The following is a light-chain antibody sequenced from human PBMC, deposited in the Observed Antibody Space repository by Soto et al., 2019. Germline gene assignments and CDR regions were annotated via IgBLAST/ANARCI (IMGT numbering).Light chain of an antibody. Sequence: EIVLTQSPGSLSLSPGQRDTLSCRASQSVDTTFFAWYQKKPGQAPRLLIQGASKRATGIPNRFSGSGSGTNVTLMISRLEPDDFAVYYCQQYMSAVTFGQGTKVEIK. V-gene: IGKV3-20*01. J-gene: IGKJ1*01. CDR2: GAS. CDR1: QSVDTTF. CDR3: QQYMSAVT.